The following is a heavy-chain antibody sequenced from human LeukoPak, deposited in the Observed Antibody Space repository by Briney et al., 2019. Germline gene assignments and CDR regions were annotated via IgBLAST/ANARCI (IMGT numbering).Heavy chain of an antibody. J-gene: IGHJ6*03. Sequence: GGSLRPSCAAPGLTVSSNYMNWVRQAPGKGLEWVSVLYSGDNTYYADSVKGRFTISRDNSKNTLYLQMNSLRAEDTAVYYCARGQQLVPGYYYYYMDVWGKGTTVTVTS. V-gene: IGHV3-53*01. CDR2: LYSGDNT. D-gene: IGHD6-13*01. CDR1: GLTVSSNY. CDR3: ARGQQLVPGYYYYYMDV.